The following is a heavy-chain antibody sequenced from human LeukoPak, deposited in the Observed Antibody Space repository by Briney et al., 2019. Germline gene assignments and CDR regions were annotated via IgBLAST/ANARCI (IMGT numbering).Heavy chain of an antibody. CDR3: LRGDRRDY. CDR2: IDSSGGYM. Sequence: GGSLRLSCAASGFTVISNYMSWVRQAPGKGLEWVSSIDSSGGYMFYADSVKGRFIISRDNAKDSLYLQMNSLRVEDTAVYYCLRGDRRDYWGQGTLVTVSS. J-gene: IGHJ4*02. CDR1: GFTVISNY. V-gene: IGHV3-21*06.